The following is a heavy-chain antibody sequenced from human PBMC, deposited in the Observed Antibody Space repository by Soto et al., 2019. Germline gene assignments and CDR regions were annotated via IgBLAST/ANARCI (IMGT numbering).Heavy chain of an antibody. J-gene: IGHJ5*02. D-gene: IGHD6-13*01. CDR1: GFTFSSYE. Sequence: PGGSLRLSCAASGFTFSSYEMNWVRQAPGKGLEWVSYISSSGSTIYYADSVKGRFTISRDNAKNSLYLQMNSLRAEDTAVYYCARSALPYIAAAGTSWFDPWGQGTLVTVSS. V-gene: IGHV3-48*03. CDR2: ISSSGSTI. CDR3: ARSALPYIAAAGTSWFDP.